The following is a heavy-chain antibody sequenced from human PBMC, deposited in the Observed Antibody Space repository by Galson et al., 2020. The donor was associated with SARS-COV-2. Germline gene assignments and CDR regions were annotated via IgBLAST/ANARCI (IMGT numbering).Heavy chain of an antibody. Sequence: ESGPTLVKPTQTLTLTCTFSGFSLTTSGVGVGWIRQPPGKALEWPALIYWNDDKRYSPSLKSRLTITKDTSKNQVVLTMTNMDPVDTATYFCAHSAPSSLTIFGVVIVKDYFDYWGQGTLVTVSS. V-gene: IGHV2-5*01. CDR3: AHSAPSSLTIFGVVIVKDYFDY. CDR1: GFSLTTSGVG. CDR2: IYWNDDK. J-gene: IGHJ4*02. D-gene: IGHD3-3*01.